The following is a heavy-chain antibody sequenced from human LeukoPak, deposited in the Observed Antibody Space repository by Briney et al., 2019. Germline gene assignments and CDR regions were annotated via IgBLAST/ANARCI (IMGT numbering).Heavy chain of an antibody. D-gene: IGHD2/OR15-2a*01. CDR2: ISVSGGTT. J-gene: IGHJ4*02. CDR3: ATDRGGRIVSGGKFDY. V-gene: IGHV3-23*01. CDR1: GFTFSNYG. Sequence: GGSLRLSCAASGFTFSNYGMSWVRQAPGKGLEWVSVISVSGGTTYYADSVKGRFTTSRDSSKNTLYLRMDSLRAEDTAIYYCATDRGGRIVSGGKFDYWGQGTLVTVSS.